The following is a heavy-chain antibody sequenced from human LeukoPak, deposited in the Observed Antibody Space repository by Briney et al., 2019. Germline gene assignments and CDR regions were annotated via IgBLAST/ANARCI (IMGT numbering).Heavy chain of an antibody. CDR1: GFTFSSYS. Sequence: GGSLRLSCAASGFTFSSYSMNWVRQAPGKGLEWVSAISGSGGSTYYADSVKGRFTISRDNSKNTLYLQMNSLRAEDTAVYYCAKTIFGVVTPFDYWGQGTLVTVSS. D-gene: IGHD3-3*01. J-gene: IGHJ4*02. CDR3: AKTIFGVVTPFDY. V-gene: IGHV3-23*01. CDR2: ISGSGGST.